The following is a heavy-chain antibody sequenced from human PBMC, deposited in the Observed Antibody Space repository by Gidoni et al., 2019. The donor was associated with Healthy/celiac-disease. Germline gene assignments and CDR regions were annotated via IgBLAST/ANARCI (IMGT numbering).Heavy chain of an antibody. D-gene: IGHD3-3*01. CDR2: IKQDGSEK. V-gene: IGHV3-7*03. CDR1: GFTFSSYW. J-gene: IGHJ4*02. CDR3: ARDQHYDFWSGPSGIDY. Sequence: EVQLVESGGGLVQPGGSLRLSCAASGFTFSSYWMSWVRQAPGKGLEWVANIKQDGSEKYYVDSVKGRFTISRDNAKNSLYLQMNSLRAEDTAVYYCARDQHYDFWSGPSGIDYWGQGTLVTVSS.